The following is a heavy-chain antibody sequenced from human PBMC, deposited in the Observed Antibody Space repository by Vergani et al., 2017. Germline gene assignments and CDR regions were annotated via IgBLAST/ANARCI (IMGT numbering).Heavy chain of an antibody. Sequence: QVQLQQSGPGLVKPSQTLSLTCDISGDSVSSNRAAWNWFRQSPSRGLEWLGRTDYRSKWYNDYALSVKSRITINPDTSKNQFSLQLNSVTPEDTAVYYGARELTGQGYYYMDVWGKGTTVTVSS. CDR3: ARELTGQGYYYMDV. CDR2: TDYRSKWYN. J-gene: IGHJ6*03. V-gene: IGHV6-1*01. D-gene: IGHD1-20*01. CDR1: GDSVSSNRAA.